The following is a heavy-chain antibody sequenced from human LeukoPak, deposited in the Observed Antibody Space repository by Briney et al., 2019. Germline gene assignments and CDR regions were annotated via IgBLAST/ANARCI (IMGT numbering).Heavy chain of an antibody. CDR2: FDPEDGET. CDR3: ATYYGDYVYYYYGMDV. V-gene: IGHV1-24*01. D-gene: IGHD4-17*01. J-gene: IGHJ6*02. CDR1: GYTLTELS. Sequence: GASVKVSCKVSGYTLTELSMHWVRQAPGKGRAWMGGFDPEDGETIYAQKFQGRVTMTEDTSTDTAYMELSSLRSEDTAVYYCATYYGDYVYYYYGMDVWGQGTTVTVSS.